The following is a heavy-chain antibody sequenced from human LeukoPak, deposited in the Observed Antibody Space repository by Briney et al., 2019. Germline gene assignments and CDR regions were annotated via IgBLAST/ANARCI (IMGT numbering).Heavy chain of an antibody. CDR1: GFTFGDYA. J-gene: IGHJ4*02. Sequence: PGGSLRLSCRTSGFTFGDYAMSWVRQAPGKGLEWVSSISSSSSYIYYADSVKGRFTISRDNAKNSLYLQMNSLRAEDTAVYYCARDFRSAVRGAHWGQGTLVTVSS. V-gene: IGHV3-21*01. CDR2: ISSSSSYI. CDR3: ARDFRSAVRGAH. D-gene: IGHD3-10*01.